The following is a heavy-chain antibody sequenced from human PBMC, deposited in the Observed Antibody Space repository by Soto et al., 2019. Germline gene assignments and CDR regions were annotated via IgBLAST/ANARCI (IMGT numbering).Heavy chain of an antibody. CDR3: IKDTTPGGLDY. Sequence: PGGSLRLSCGASGFTFSSYWMSWVRQAPGKGLEWVANMNQDGSEINYVDSVKGRFTISRDDAKNSLYLQMNSLRPEDTAFYYCIKDTTPGGLDYWGRPILVTVYS. CDR1: GFTFSSYW. V-gene: IGHV3-7*03. D-gene: IGHD3-16*01. CDR2: MNQDGSEI. J-gene: IGHJ4*02.